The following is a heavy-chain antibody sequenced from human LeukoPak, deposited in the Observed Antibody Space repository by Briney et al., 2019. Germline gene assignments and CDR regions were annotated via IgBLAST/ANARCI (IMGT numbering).Heavy chain of an antibody. V-gene: IGHV1-18*01. D-gene: IGHD2-2*01. CDR2: ISAYNGNT. CDR1: GYTFTSYG. Sequence: ASVTVSCKASGYTFTSYGISWVRQAPGQGLEWMGWISAYNGNTNYAQKLQGRVTMTTDTSTSTAYMELRSLRSDDTAVYYCARTEVKIVVVPAAIPSPGSYYCYMDVWGKGTTVTVSS. J-gene: IGHJ6*03. CDR3: ARTEVKIVVVPAAIPSPGSYYCYMDV.